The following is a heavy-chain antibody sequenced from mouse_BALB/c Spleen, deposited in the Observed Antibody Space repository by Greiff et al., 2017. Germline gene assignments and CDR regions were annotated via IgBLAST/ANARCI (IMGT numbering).Heavy chain of an antibody. CDR1: GYAFTNYL. Sequence: VQLQQSGPELVKTGASVKVSCKASGYAFTNYLIEWVKQRPGQGLEWIGVINPGSGGTNYNEKFKGKATLTADKSSSTAYMQLSSLTSDDSAVYFCARSYYEVGMDYWGQGTSVTVSS. J-gene: IGHJ4*01. D-gene: IGHD1-1*01. V-gene: IGHV1-54*01. CDR2: INPGSGGT. CDR3: ARSYYEVGMDY.